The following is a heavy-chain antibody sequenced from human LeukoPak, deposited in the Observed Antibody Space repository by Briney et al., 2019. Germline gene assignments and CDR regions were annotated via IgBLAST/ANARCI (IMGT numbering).Heavy chain of an antibody. D-gene: IGHD5-18*01. Sequence: SETLSLTCTVSGYSISSGFYWGWIRQPPGKGLEWIGSIYHSGSTYYNPSLKSRVTISVDTSKNQFSLKLTSVTAADTAVYYCARTTEGGYTYGYFYYYYMDVWGKGTTVTISS. V-gene: IGHV4-38-2*02. CDR3: ARTTEGGYTYGYFYYYYMDV. CDR2: IYHSGST. CDR1: GYSISSGFY. J-gene: IGHJ6*03.